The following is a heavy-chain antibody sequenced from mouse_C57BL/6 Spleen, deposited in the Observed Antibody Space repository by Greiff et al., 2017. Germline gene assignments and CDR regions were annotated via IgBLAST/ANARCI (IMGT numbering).Heavy chain of an antibody. D-gene: IGHD1-1*01. CDR2: IYPRDGST. V-gene: IGHV1-85*01. CDR1: GYTFTSYD. J-gene: IGHJ4*01. Sequence: QVQLQQSGPELVKPGASVKLSCKASGYTFTSYDINWVKQRPRQGLEWIGWIYPRDGSTKYNEKFKGKATLTVDTSSSTAYMELHSLTSEDSAVYFCARFSTTVVDYYAMDYWGQGTSVTVSS. CDR3: ARFSTTVVDYYAMDY.